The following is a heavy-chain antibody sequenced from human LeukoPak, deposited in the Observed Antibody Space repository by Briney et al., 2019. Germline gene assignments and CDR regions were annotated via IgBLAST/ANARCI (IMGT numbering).Heavy chain of an antibody. V-gene: IGHV1-2*02. D-gene: IGHD3-22*01. J-gene: IGHJ4*02. CDR1: GYIFTGYY. CDR3: ARGGGLFDSSGYHFDY. CDR2: INPNSGGT. Sequence: GASVKVSCKASGYIFTGYYMHWVRQAPGQGLEWMGWINPNSGGTNYVQKFQGRVTMTRDTSISTAYMELSRLRSDDTAVYYCARGGGLFDSSGYHFDYRGQGTLVTVSS.